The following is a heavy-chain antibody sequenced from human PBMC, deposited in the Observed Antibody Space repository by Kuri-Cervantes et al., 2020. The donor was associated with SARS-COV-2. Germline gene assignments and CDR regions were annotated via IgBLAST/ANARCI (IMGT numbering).Heavy chain of an antibody. CDR1: GGTFSSYA. J-gene: IGHJ4*02. Sequence: SAKVSCKASGGTFSSYAISWVRQAPGQGLEWMGGIIPIFGTANYAQKFQGRVTITADESTSTAYMELSSLRSEDTAVYYCASLGDAGDLSPPFDYWGQGTLVTVSS. V-gene: IGHV1-69*13. CDR2: IIPIFGTA. CDR3: ASLGDAGDLSPPFDY. D-gene: IGHD3-16*01.